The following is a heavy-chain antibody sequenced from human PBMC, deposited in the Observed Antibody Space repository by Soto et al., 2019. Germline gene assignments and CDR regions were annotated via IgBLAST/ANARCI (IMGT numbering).Heavy chain of an antibody. D-gene: IGHD3-22*01. V-gene: IGHV1-69*13. CDR1: GGTFSSYA. CDR2: IIPIFGTA. CDR3: ARGNYYDSSGYYQTRYNWFDP. Sequence: VASVKVSCKASGGTFSSYAISWVRQAPGQGLEWMGGIIPIFGTANYAQKFQGRVTITADESTSTAYMELSSLRSEDTAVYYCARGNYYDSSGYYQTRYNWFDPWGQGTLATVSS. J-gene: IGHJ5*02.